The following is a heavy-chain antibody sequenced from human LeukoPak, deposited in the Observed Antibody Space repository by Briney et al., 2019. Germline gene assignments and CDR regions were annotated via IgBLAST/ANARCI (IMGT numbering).Heavy chain of an antibody. V-gene: IGHV4-38-2*02. D-gene: IGHD3-22*01. CDR1: GYSISSGCY. J-gene: IGHJ4*02. CDR2: IYHSGST. CDR3: ARFSGYNNPWY. Sequence: PSETLSLTCTVSGYSISSGCYWGWIRQPPGKGLEWIGSIYHSGSTYYNPSLKSRVTISVDTSKNQFSLKLSSVTAADTAVYYCARFSGYNNPWYWGQGTLVTVSS.